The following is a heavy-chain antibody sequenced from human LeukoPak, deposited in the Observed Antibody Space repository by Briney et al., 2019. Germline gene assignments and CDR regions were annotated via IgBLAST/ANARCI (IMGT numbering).Heavy chain of an antibody. V-gene: IGHV3-33*01. D-gene: IGHD6-13*01. CDR2: IWYDASNK. CDR1: GFTFSSFG. J-gene: IGHJ4*02. Sequence: GGSLRLSCAASGFTFSSFGMHWVRQAPGKGREWEAVIWYDASNKYYADSVKGRFTISRDNSKNTLCLQMNTLRDDDTAVYYCVRGVGVSRFNYLDSWGQGTLVIVSS. CDR3: VRGVGVSRFNYLDS.